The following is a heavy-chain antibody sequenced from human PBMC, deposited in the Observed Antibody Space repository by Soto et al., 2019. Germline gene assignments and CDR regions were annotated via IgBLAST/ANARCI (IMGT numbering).Heavy chain of an antibody. V-gene: IGHV3-23*01. CDR2: ISGTGGTT. D-gene: IGHD6-25*01. CDR3: AKFFVETGGSSGRPWSFHF. J-gene: IGHJ4*02. CDR1: GFTFSSYA. Sequence: GGSLRLSCAASGFTFSSYAMSWVRQAPGKGLEWVSAISGTGGTTYYADSVKGRFTISRDNSRNTLHLQMNSLRAEDTAIYYCAKFFVETGGSSGRPWSFHFWGQGTLVTVSS.